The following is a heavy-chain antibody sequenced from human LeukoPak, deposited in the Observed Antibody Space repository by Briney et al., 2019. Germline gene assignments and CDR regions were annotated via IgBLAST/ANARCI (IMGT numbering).Heavy chain of an antibody. CDR1: GGSISSYY. D-gene: IGHD5-24*01. Sequence: SETLSLTCTVSGGSISSYYWSWIRQPAGKGLEWIGRIYPSGSTDYNPSLKSRVTISVDTSKNQFSLKLSSVTAADTAVYYCARAGRTDGYKSYFDYWGQGTLVTVSS. J-gene: IGHJ4*02. V-gene: IGHV4-4*07. CDR3: ARAGRTDGYKSYFDY. CDR2: IYPSGST.